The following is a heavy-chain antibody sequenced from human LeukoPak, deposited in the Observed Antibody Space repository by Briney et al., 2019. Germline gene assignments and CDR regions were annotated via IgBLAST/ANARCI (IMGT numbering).Heavy chain of an antibody. CDR3: ARVVIAAAGTVSWFDP. CDR1: GYTFTGYY. V-gene: IGHV1-2*02. CDR2: INPNSGGT. Sequence: GASVNVSCKASGYTFTGYYMHWVRQAPGQGLEWMGWINPNSGGTNYAQKFQGRVTMTRDTSISTAYMELSRLRSDDTAVYYCARVVIAAAGTVSWFDPWGQGTLVTVSS. J-gene: IGHJ5*02. D-gene: IGHD6-13*01.